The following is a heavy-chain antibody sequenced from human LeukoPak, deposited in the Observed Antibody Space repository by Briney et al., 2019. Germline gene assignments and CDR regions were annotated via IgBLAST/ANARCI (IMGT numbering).Heavy chain of an antibody. CDR2: IYTSGST. J-gene: IGHJ6*03. V-gene: IGHV4-61*02. CDR1: GGSISSGSYY. Sequence: SETLSLTCTVSGGSISSGSYYWSWIRQPAGKGLEWIGRIYTSGSTNYNPSLKSRVTISVDTSKNQFSLKLSSVTAADTAVYYCARLRGYYYMDVWGKGTTVTISS. CDR3: ARLRGYYYMDV. D-gene: IGHD3-10*01.